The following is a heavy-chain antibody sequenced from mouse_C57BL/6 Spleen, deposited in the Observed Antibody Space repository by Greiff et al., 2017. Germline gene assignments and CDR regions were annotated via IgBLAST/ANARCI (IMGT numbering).Heavy chain of an antibody. CDR3: ARRDLLSWRMDY. CDR2: IYPGSGST. CDR1: GYTFTSYW. D-gene: IGHD2-10*01. J-gene: IGHJ4*01. Sequence: LQLQQPGAELVKPGASVKMSCKASGYTFTSYWITWVKQRPGQGLEWIGDIYPGSGSTNYNEKFKSKATLTVDTSSSTAYMQRSSLTSEDSAVYYCARRDLLSWRMDYWGQGTSVTVSS. V-gene: IGHV1-55*01.